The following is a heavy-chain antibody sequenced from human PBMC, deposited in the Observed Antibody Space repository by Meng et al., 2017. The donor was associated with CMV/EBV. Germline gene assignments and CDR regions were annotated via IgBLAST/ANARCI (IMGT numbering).Heavy chain of an antibody. V-gene: IGHV3-13*03. CDR3: AKDLGGITIFGVVTPNHDAFDI. CDR1: GFTFSSYD. Sequence: GGSLRLSCAACGFTFSSYDMHWVRQATGKGLEWVSAIGTAGDTYYPGSVKGQFTISRENAKNSLYLQMNSLRAEDTAVYYCAKDLGGITIFGVVTPNHDAFDIWGQGTMVTVSS. CDR2: IGTAGDT. J-gene: IGHJ3*02. D-gene: IGHD3-3*01.